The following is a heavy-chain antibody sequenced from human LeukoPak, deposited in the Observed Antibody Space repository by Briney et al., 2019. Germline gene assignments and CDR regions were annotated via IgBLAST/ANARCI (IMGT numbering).Heavy chain of an antibody. D-gene: IGHD1-26*01. CDR2: IKQDGSEK. CDR3: ARDGPRIVGATDY. Sequence: PGGSLRLSCVVSGFTFNSYWMSWVRQAPGKGLEWVANIKQDGSEKYYVDSVKGRFTISRDNAKNSLYLQMNSLRAKDTAVYYCARDGPRIVGATDYWGQGALVTVSS. V-gene: IGHV3-7*01. CDR1: GFTFNSYW. J-gene: IGHJ4*02.